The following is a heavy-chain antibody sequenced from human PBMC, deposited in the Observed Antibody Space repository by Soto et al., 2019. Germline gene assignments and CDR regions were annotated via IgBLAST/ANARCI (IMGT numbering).Heavy chain of an antibody. CDR2: INHSGST. D-gene: IGHD3-10*01. CDR3: ASNIASGSYPVPP. J-gene: IGHJ5*02. Sequence: QVQLQQWGAGLLKPSETLSLTCAVYSGSFSGYYWSWIRHPPGKGLEWIGEINHSGSTKYNPSLKSRVTISVATSTNQCSLKLSSVTAADTAVYYCASNIASGSYPVPPWGQGTLVTVSS. CDR1: SGSFSGYY. V-gene: IGHV4-34*01.